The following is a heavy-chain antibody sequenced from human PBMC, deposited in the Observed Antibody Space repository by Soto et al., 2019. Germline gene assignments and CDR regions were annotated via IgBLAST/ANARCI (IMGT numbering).Heavy chain of an antibody. CDR2: INPDGITT. CDR1: GFTFSAYW. J-gene: IGHJ4*02. D-gene: IGHD1-26*01. CDR3: ARVGVGAYFFDS. V-gene: IGHV3-74*01. Sequence: EVQLVESGGGLVQPGGSLRLSCEASGFTFSAYWKHWVRQAPGKGLVWVSRINPDGITTSYADSVEGRFTISRDNTKNTLYLQMHSLRAEDTAVYFCARVGVGAYFFDSWGQGVLLTVSS.